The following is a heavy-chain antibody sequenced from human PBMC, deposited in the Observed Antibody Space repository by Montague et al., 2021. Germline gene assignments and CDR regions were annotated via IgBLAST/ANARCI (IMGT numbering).Heavy chain of an antibody. CDR1: GASFKAYY. J-gene: IGHJ4*02. D-gene: IGHD3-3*01. CDR2: MKSSGAS. CDR3: MGRSGFESGDF. Sequence: SETLSLTCAVYGASFKAYYWSWIRQPPGKGLEWIGEMKSSGASNYNPFLTSRVTISVDIPKKQFSLNLRSMTAADTAMYYYMGRSGFESGDFWGQGTQVIVSS. V-gene: IGHV4-34*01.